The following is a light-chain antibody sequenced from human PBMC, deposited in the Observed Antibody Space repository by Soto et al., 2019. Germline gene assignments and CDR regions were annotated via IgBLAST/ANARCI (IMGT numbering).Light chain of an antibody. J-gene: IGKJ1*01. Sequence: IVLTQSPATLSLSPGERATLSCRASQSVSSYLAWYQQNPGQAPRLLIYDASNRATGIPARFSGSGSGTDFTLTISSLEPEDFAVYYCQQRSNWPPTFGQGTKVEIK. CDR3: QQRSNWPPT. V-gene: IGKV3-11*01. CDR2: DAS. CDR1: QSVSSY.